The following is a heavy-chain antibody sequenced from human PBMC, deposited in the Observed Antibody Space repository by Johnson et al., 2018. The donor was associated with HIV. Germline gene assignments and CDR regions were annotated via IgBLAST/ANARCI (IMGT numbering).Heavy chain of an antibody. J-gene: IGHJ3*02. CDR1: GFTVSSNY. CDR2: IYSGGST. V-gene: IGHV3-66*02. Sequence: MMLVESGGGLVQPGGSLRLSCAASGFTVSSNYMSWVRQTPGKGLEWVSVIYSGGSTYYADSVKGRFTISRDNSKNTLYLQMNSLRTEDTAVYYCARVRGGTGHGAVDIGGQGTMVTVSS. CDR3: ARVRGGTGHGAVDI.